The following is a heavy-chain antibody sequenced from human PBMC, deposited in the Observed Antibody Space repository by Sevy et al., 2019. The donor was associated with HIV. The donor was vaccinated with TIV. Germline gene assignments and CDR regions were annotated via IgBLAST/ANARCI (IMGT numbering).Heavy chain of an antibody. V-gene: IGHV3-30*02. D-gene: IGHD3-10*01. J-gene: IGHJ3*01. CDR3: AKGLGMVQGALLSDDV. CDR1: GFTFNTYG. CDR2: IRYDGSTK. Sequence: GGSLRLSCAASGFTFNTYGMHWVRQAPDKGLEWVAFIRYDGSTKYYVDSVKGRFTISRDNSKNTLYLQMNSLRVEDTAVYYGAKGLGMVQGALLSDDVWGQGTMVTVSS.